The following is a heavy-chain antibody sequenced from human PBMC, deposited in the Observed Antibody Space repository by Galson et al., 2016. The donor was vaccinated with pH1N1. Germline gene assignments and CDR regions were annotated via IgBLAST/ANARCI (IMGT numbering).Heavy chain of an antibody. CDR3: ARDRPQMLLRYFEWLLGDAMDV. CDR2: ISYDGNNK. V-gene: IGHV3-30*03. CDR1: GFTFSTYG. J-gene: IGHJ6*02. Sequence: SLRLSCAASGFTFSTYGMNWVRQAPGKGLEWVAVISYDGNNKYYVDSVKDRITISRDNSRNTLYLQMTSLRAEDTAVYYCARDRPQMLLRYFEWLLGDAMDVWGQGTTVTVSS. D-gene: IGHD3-9*01.